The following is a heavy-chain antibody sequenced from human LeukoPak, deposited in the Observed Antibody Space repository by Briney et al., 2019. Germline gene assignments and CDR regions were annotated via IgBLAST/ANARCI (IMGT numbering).Heavy chain of an antibody. V-gene: IGHV4-30-4*01. Sequence: SETLSLTCTVSGGSISSGDYYWSWIRQPPGKGLEWIGYIYYSGSTYYNPSLKGRVTISVYTSKNLFSLKLSSVTAADTAVYYCARYSGYDLDYWGQGTLVTVSS. D-gene: IGHD5-12*01. CDR3: ARYSGYDLDY. J-gene: IGHJ4*02. CDR2: IYYSGST. CDR1: GGSISSGDYY.